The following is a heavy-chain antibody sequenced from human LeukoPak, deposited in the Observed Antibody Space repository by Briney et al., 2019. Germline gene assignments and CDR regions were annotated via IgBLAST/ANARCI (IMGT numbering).Heavy chain of an antibody. CDR1: GFTFDDYA. CDR3: AKDRGEFWHYDTPYFDY. D-gene: IGHD3-16*01. V-gene: IGHV3-9*01. J-gene: IGHJ4*02. CDR2: ISWNSGSI. Sequence: GGSLRLSCAASGFTFDDYAMHWVRQAPGKGLEWVSGISWNSGSIGYADSVKGRFTISRDNSKNTLYLQMNSLRAEDTAVYYCAKDRGEFWHYDTPYFDYWGQGTLVTVSS.